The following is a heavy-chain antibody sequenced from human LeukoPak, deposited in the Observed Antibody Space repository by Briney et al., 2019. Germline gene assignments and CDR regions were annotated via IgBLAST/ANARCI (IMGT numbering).Heavy chain of an antibody. Sequence: SETLSLTCTVSGGSISSYYWSWIWQPPGKGLQWIGYISYSGSINYNPSLKSRVTISVDTSKNQFSLKLSSVTAADTAVYYCARHLTPDYYYYGMDVWGQGTTVTVPS. CDR1: GGSISSYY. CDR3: ARHLTPDYYYYGMDV. J-gene: IGHJ6*02. CDR2: ISYSGSI. V-gene: IGHV4-59*08. D-gene: IGHD1-14*01.